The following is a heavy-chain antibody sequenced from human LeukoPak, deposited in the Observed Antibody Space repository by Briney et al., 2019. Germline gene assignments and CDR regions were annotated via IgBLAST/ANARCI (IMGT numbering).Heavy chain of an antibody. CDR3: ARGGSVDIVATIYY. J-gene: IGHJ4*02. Sequence: GASVKVSCKASGYTFTSYDINWVRQATGQGLEWMGWMNPNSGNTGYAQKFQGRVTVTRDTSISTAYMELSRLRSDDTAVYYCARGGSVDIVATIYYWGQGTLVTVSS. CDR2: MNPNSGNT. D-gene: IGHD5-12*01. CDR1: GYTFTSYD. V-gene: IGHV1-8*02.